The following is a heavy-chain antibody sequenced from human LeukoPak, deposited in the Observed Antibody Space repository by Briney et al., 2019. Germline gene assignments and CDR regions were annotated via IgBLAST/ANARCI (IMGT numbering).Heavy chain of an antibody. CDR1: GGSISSYY. D-gene: IGHD3-10*01. Sequence: SETLSLTCTVSGGSISSYYWSWIRQPAGKGLEWIGRIYTSGSTNYNPSLKSRVTMSVDTSKNQFSLKLSSVTAADTAVYYCARHRGYYCGSGSNYYYYMDVWGKGTTVTVSS. V-gene: IGHV4-4*07. CDR2: IYTSGST. J-gene: IGHJ6*03. CDR3: ARHRGYYCGSGSNYYYYMDV.